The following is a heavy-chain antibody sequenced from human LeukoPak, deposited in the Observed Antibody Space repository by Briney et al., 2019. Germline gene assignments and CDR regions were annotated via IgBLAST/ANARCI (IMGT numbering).Heavy chain of an antibody. CDR2: ISGSGGST. Sequence: GGSLRLSCAASGFTFSSYAMSWVRQAPGKGLEWVSAISGSGGSTYYADSVKGRFTISRDNSKNTLYLLMNSRRAEDTAVYYCARGGGWEHYNWFDPWGQGTLVTVPS. J-gene: IGHJ5*02. CDR1: GFTFSSYA. CDR3: ARGGGWEHYNWFDP. D-gene: IGHD1/OR15-1a*01. V-gene: IGHV3-23*01.